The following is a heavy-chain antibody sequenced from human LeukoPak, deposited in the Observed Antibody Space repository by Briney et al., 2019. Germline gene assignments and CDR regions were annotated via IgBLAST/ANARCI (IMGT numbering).Heavy chain of an antibody. CDR3: AILGGVGATYFDY. V-gene: IGHV1-69*02. Sequence: ASVKVSCKASGGTFSSYTISWVQQAPGQGLEWMGRIIPILGIANYAQKFQGRVTITADKSTSTAYMELSSLRSEDTAVYYCAILGGVGATYFDYWGQGTLVTVSS. CDR2: IIPILGIA. CDR1: GGTFSSYT. D-gene: IGHD1-26*01. J-gene: IGHJ4*02.